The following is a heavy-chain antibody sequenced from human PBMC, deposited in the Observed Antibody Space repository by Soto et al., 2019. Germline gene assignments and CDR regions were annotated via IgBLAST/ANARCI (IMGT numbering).Heavy chain of an antibody. CDR1: GFTVSSNY. J-gene: IGHJ4*02. V-gene: IGHV3-66*01. Sequence: GGSLRLSGAASGFTVSSNYMSWVRQAPGKGLEWASVIYSGGSTYYADSVKGRFTISRDNSKNTLNLQMNSLRAEDTAVYYCASPPEGSGSYFYFDYWGQGTLVTVSS. CDR3: ASPPEGSGSYFYFDY. D-gene: IGHD3-10*01. CDR2: IYSGGST.